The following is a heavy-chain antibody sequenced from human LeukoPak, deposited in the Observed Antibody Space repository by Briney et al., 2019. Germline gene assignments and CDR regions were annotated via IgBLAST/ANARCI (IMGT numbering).Heavy chain of an antibody. J-gene: IGHJ4*02. CDR3: AKWELPDYFDY. V-gene: IGHV3-23*01. Sequence: GGSLRLSCAASGFTFSSYGMSWVRQAPGKGLEWVSAISGSGGSTYYADPVKGRFTISRDNSKNTLYLQMNSLRAEDTAVYYCAKWELPDYFDYWGQGTLVTVSS. D-gene: IGHD1-26*01. CDR1: GFTFSSYG. CDR2: ISGSGGST.